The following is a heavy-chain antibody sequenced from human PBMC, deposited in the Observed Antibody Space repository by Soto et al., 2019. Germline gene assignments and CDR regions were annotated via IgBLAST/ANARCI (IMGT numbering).Heavy chain of an antibody. V-gene: IGHV4-59*01. J-gene: IGHJ4*02. CDR2: IHFNGNT. CDR1: ADSFSKYY. CDR3: ASVTFGGVVLAH. Sequence: PWETLSLTCSVSADSFSKYYWTWIRQPPGEGLEWIGYIHFNGNTNYNPSLKGRVTISIDTSKKQFSLNLSSVTAADTAVYYCASVTFGGVVLAHWGQGTLVTVSS. D-gene: IGHD3-16*01.